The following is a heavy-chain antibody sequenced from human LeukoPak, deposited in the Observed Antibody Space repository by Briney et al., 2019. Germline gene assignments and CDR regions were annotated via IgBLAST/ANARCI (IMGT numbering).Heavy chain of an antibody. Sequence: SQTLSLTCTVSGGSISSGSYYWSWIRQPAGKGLEWIGRIYTSGSTNYNPSLKSRVTISVDTSKNQFSLKLNSVTAADTAVYYCARDGAFHYDSSGYYSHLDCWGQGTVVTVSS. CDR2: IYTSGST. D-gene: IGHD3-22*01. J-gene: IGHJ4*02. V-gene: IGHV4-61*02. CDR1: GGSISSGSYY. CDR3: ARDGAFHYDSSGYYSHLDC.